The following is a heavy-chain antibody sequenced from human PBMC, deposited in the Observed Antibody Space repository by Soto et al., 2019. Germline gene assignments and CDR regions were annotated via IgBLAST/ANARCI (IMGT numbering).Heavy chain of an antibody. Sequence: PSETLSLTCTVSGGAISSYYWSWIRQPPGKGLEWIGYIYYSGSTNYNPSLKSRVTISVDTSKNQFSLKLSSVTAAETAVYYCAREGGTWWSGYCNWFDPWGQGTLVTVSS. J-gene: IGHJ5*02. V-gene: IGHV4-59*01. CDR3: AREGGTWWSGYCNWFDP. CDR2: IYYSGST. D-gene: IGHD3-3*01. CDR1: GGAISSYY.